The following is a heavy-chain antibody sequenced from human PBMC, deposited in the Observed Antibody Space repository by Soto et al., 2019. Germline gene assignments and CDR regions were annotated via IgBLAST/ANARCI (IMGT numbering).Heavy chain of an antibody. V-gene: IGHV1-2*02. CDR1: GYAFTGYY. CDR2: INPNSGGT. J-gene: IGHJ6*02. D-gene: IGHD3-22*01. CDR3: ARDPPRYYYDSSGYSILYYYYYGMDV. Sequence: GASVQVYWKASGYAFTGYYRHWVRQAPGQGLELMGCINPNSGGTNYAQKFQGRVTMTRDTSISTAYMELSRLRSDDTAVYYCARDPPRYYYDSSGYSILYYYYYGMDVWGQGTTVTVS.